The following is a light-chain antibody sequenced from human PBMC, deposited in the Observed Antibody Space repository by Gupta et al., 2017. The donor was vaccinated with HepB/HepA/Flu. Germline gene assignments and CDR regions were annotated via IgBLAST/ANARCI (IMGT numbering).Light chain of an antibody. V-gene: IGLV4-69*01. J-gene: IGLJ3*02. CDR2: VNSDGSH. Sequence: QLVLTQSPSASASLGASVKLTCTLSGGHGSYAIAWHQQQPEKGPRYLMNVNSDGSHNKGDGIPDRFSGSSSGAERYLTISSLQSEDEADYYCQTWGTGINWVFGGGTKLTVL. CDR3: QTWGTGINWV. CDR1: GGHGSYA.